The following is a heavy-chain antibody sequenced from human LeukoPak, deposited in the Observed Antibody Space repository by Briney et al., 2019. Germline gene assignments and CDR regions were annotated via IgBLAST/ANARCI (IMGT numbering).Heavy chain of an antibody. CDR2: IIPIFGTA. CDR3: ARALGYCSSTSCYTSAYYYYYMDV. V-gene: IGHV1-69*13. D-gene: IGHD2-2*02. CDR1: GGTFSSYA. J-gene: IGHJ6*03. Sequence: ASVKVSCKASGGTFSSYAISWVRQAPGQGLEWMGGIIPIFGTANYAQKFQGRVTITADESTSTAYMELSSLRSEDTAVYYCARALGYCSSTSCYTSAYYYYYMDVWGKGTTVTVSS.